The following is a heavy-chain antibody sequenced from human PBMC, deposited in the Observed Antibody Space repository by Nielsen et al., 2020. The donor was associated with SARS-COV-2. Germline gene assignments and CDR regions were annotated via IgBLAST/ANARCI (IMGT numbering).Heavy chain of an antibody. J-gene: IGHJ4*02. CDR3: AKDIKVGVIVPGGFDY. V-gene: IGHV3-20*04. D-gene: IGHD2/OR15-2a*01. CDR2: FNSNGGDT. Sequence: GESLKISCAASGFTFEDYGMSWVRQVPGKGPEWVSGFNSNGGDTGYADSVKGRFTISRDNAKNSLYLQMNSLRAEDTALYYCAKDIKVGVIVPGGFDYWGQGTLVTVSS. CDR1: GFTFEDYG.